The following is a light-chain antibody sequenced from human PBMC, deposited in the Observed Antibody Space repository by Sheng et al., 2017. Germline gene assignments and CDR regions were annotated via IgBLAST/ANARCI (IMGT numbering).Light chain of an antibody. J-gene: IGKJ2*01. V-gene: IGKV3-20*01. CDR2: GAS. CDR3: HQYSTSPDDT. Sequence: EIVLTQSPATLSLSLGERAVLSCRASQSVTGNFLAWYQHRLGQPPKLLIYGASNRATGIPDRFSGSGSGTGFTLTISRLEPDDSAVYFCHQYSTSPDDTFGQGTKLEIK. CDR1: QSVTGNF.